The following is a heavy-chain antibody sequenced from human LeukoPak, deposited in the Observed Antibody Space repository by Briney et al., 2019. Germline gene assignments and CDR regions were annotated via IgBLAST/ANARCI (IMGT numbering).Heavy chain of an antibody. D-gene: IGHD2/OR15-2a*01. V-gene: IGHV3-33*06. Sequence: GGSLRLSCAASGFTFSSYGMHWVRQAPGKGLERVAVIWYDGSNKYYADSVKGRFTISRDNSKNTLYLQMNSLRAEDTAVYYCAKAPRAFHYYMDVWGKGTTVTVSS. J-gene: IGHJ6*03. CDR2: IWYDGSNK. CDR1: GFTFSSYG. CDR3: AKAPRAFHYYMDV.